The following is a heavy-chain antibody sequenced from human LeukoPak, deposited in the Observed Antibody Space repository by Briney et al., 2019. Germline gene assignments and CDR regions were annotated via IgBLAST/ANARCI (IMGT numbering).Heavy chain of an antibody. Sequence: GGSLRLSCAASGFTFSTYSMNWVRQAPGKGLEWVSFISTTSNTIYYADSVKGRFTISRDNAENSVYLQMNSLRDEDTAVYSCARAQTLFWEFDGFDIWGRGTKVTVSS. D-gene: IGHD3-3*01. J-gene: IGHJ3*02. CDR1: GFTFSTYS. V-gene: IGHV3-48*02. CDR3: ARAQTLFWEFDGFDI. CDR2: ISTTSNTI.